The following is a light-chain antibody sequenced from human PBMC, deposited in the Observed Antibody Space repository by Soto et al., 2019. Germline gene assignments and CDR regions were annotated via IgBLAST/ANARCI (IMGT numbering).Light chain of an antibody. CDR2: GVS. V-gene: IGKV3-20*01. J-gene: IGKJ2*01. CDR1: QSLSSSY. CDR3: QQYDIWPPYT. Sequence: EIVLTQSPGTLSLSPGERATLSCRASQSLSSSYLAWYQQKPGQAPRLLMYGVSYRATGIPDRFSGGGSGTEFTVTISSLQSEDFAIYYCQQYDIWPPYTFGQGTKVDIK.